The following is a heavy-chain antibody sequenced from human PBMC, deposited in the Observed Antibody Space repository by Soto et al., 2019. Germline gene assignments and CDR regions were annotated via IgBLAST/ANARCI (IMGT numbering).Heavy chain of an antibody. CDR1: GGSISSGGYS. CDR2: IYHSGST. J-gene: IGHJ4*02. Sequence: SETLSLTCAVSGGSISSGGYSWSWIRQPPGKGLEWIGYIYHSGSTYYNPSLKSRVTISVDRSKNQFSLKLSSVTAADTAVYYCARTPMVRGVVDYFDYWGQGTLVTV. V-gene: IGHV4-30-2*01. D-gene: IGHD3-10*01. CDR3: ARTPMVRGVVDYFDY.